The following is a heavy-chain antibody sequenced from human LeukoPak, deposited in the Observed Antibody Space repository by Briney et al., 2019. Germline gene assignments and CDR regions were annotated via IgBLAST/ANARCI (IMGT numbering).Heavy chain of an antibody. CDR1: GFTFSSYA. J-gene: IGHJ2*01. V-gene: IGHV3-23*01. Sequence: GGSLRLSCAASGFTFSSYAMSWVREPPGKGLEWVSAISAGGENTYEADSVKGRFTILRDNSKNTLYLQMNSQRDEDTATYYCAKPRAMRTGVGRYFDLWGRGTLVTVSS. CDR2: ISAGGENT. D-gene: IGHD3-10*01. CDR3: AKPRAMRTGVGRYFDL.